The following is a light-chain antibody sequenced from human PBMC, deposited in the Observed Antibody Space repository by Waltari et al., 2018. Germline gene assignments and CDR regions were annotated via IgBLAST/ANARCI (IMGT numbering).Light chain of an antibody. Sequence: QAVVTQEPSLTVSPGGTVTLTCGSSTGAVTSGHFPYWFQQRPGQAPRTLIYDTSNKHSWTPARFSGSLLGGKAALTLSGAQPEDEAEYYCLLSYSCVRLRVFGTGTKVTVL. J-gene: IGLJ1*01. V-gene: IGLV7-46*01. CDR1: TGAVTSGHF. CDR3: LLSYSCVRLRV. CDR2: DTS.